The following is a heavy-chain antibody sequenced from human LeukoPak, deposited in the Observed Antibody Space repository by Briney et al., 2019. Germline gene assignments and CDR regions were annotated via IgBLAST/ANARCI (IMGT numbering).Heavy chain of an antibody. V-gene: IGHV3-23*01. D-gene: IGHD6-19*01. CDR3: AKRAAVAGTNTFDY. J-gene: IGHJ4*02. CDR2: ISGNGDNT. CDR1: GFTFISYS. Sequence: GGSLRLSCSVSGFTFISYSMTWVRQAPGKGLEWLSSISGNGDNTYYADSVKGRFTISRDNSKDTLYLQMNSLRAEDTAVYYCAKRAAVAGTNTFDYWGQGTLVTVSS.